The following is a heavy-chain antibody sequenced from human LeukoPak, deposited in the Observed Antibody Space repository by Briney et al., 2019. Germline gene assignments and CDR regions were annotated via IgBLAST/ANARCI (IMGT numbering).Heavy chain of an antibody. J-gene: IGHJ4*02. CDR3: TRLSAMLRGPEPIYYFDS. Sequence: GGSLRLSCTTSGITFSNSWMSWVRQAPGKGLEWVANIKQDGSEKFYVDSLKGRFTISRDNSKNSLFLQMNRLRVEDTAMYYCTRLSAMLRGPEPIYYFDSWGQGTLVTVSS. D-gene: IGHD1-14*01. V-gene: IGHV3-7*01. CDR1: GITFSNSW. CDR2: IKQDGSEK.